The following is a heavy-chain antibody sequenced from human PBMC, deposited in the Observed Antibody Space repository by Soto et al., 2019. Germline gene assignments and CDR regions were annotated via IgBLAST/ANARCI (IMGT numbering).Heavy chain of an antibody. V-gene: IGHV3-48*02. CDR3: ARDPHVRSASSPAY. CDR2: ITSTSSAI. Sequence: PGGSLRLSCAASGFPFSFYSMDWVRQAPGKGLEWISYITSTSSAINYADSVRGRFTISRDNAMRSLFLHMNSLRDEDTAVYYCARDPHVRSASSPAYWGHEPLVTVSS. D-gene: IGHD1-26*01. J-gene: IGHJ4*01. CDR1: GFPFSFYS.